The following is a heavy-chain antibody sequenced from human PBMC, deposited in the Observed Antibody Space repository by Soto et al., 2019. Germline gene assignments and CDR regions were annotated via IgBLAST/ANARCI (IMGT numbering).Heavy chain of an antibody. V-gene: IGHV3-33*01. CDR3: ARDGLPGISYNWFDP. Sequence: GGSLRLSCAASGFTFSSYGMHWVRQVPGKGLEWVAVMSYDGSNKYYADSVKGRFTISRDNSKNTLYLQMNSQRAEDTAVYYCARDGLPGISYNWFDPWGQGTLVTVSS. CDR1: GFTFSSYG. J-gene: IGHJ5*02. D-gene: IGHD6-13*01. CDR2: MSYDGSNK.